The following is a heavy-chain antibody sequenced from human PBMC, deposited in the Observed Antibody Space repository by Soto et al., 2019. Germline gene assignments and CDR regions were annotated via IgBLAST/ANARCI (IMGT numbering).Heavy chain of an antibody. CDR2: IFQSGST. D-gene: IGHD1-26*01. CDR1: GGSIRRNNG. V-gene: IGHV4-4*01. CDR3: ARLFSGRYSDY. Sequence: LSLTCAVSGGSIRRNNGWGGVRQPPGKGLEWSGEIFQSGSTNYNPSLKTRVTISVDKSKNQFSLKLSSVTAADTAVYCCARLFSGRYSDYRRQGTLVTVSS. J-gene: IGHJ4*02.